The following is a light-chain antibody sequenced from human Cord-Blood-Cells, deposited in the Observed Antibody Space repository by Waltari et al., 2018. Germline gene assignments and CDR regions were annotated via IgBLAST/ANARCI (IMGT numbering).Light chain of an antibody. J-gene: IGLJ3*02. Sequence: QSALTQPASVSGSPGQSITISCTGTSSDVGSYNLVSWYQQHPGKAPKLMIYEGSKRPSGVAKRVSGSKSGNTASLTISGLQAEDEADYDCCSYAGSSTWVFGGGTKLTVL. V-gene: IGLV2-23*01. CDR3: CSYAGSSTWV. CDR1: SSDVGSYNL. CDR2: EGS.